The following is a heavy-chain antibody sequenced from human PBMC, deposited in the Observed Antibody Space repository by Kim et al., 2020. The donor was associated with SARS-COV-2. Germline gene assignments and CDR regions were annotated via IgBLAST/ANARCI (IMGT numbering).Heavy chain of an antibody. J-gene: IGHJ6*03. Sequence: KGRFTISRDNSKTTLYLQMNSLRAEDTAVYYCARDAYYDFWSGPGHYMDVWGKGTTVTVSS. CDR3: ARDAYYDFWSGPGHYMDV. V-gene: IGHV3-30*07. D-gene: IGHD3-3*01.